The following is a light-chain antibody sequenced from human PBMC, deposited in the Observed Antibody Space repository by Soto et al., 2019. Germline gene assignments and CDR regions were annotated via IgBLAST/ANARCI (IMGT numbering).Light chain of an antibody. CDR3: QQYGSSPPT. V-gene: IGKV3-20*01. CDR2: GAS. J-gene: IGKJ1*01. CDR1: QSISRY. Sequence: IVLTQSPGTLSLSPGERTTLSCRASQSISRYLAWYQQKPGQGPRLLIYGASSRATGTPDRFSGSGSGTDFTLTINRLEPEDFALYHCQQYGSSPPTFGQGTKVDNK.